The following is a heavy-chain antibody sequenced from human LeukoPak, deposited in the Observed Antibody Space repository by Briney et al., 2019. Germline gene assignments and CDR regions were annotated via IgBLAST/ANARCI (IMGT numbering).Heavy chain of an antibody. V-gene: IGHV4-59*02. J-gene: IGHJ4*02. CDR1: GDSVTGYY. D-gene: IGHD2-8*01. CDR2: IYKIGTT. Sequence: PSETLSLTCTVFGDSVTGYYLNWVRQPPGKGLEWIGHIYKIGTTNYNPSLKSRLTISADTSKNQFSLKLRSVTAADTAVYYCVIGVGWQPDYWGQGALVTVSS. CDR3: VIGVGWQPDY.